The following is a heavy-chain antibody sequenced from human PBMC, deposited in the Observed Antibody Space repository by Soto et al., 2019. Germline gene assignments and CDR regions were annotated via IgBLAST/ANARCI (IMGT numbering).Heavy chain of an antibody. CDR3: ADLSRYCTSANCD. CDR2: MGTSAST. Sequence: DVRLLESGGGLVQPGGSLRLSCAASGFTFSSYSLRWFRQAPGKGLEWVSTMGTSASTYYENSVRGRFTTSRDNSRNTLYLQMNSLRAEDTAVYYCADLSRYCTSANCDWGQGTLVTVSS. CDR1: GFTFSSYS. V-gene: IGHV3-23*01. D-gene: IGHD2-2*01. J-gene: IGHJ4*02.